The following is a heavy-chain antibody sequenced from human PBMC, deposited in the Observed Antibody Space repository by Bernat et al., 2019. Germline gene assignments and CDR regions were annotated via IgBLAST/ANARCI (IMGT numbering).Heavy chain of an antibody. D-gene: IGHD3-10*01. Sequence: QVQLVQSGAEVKKPGASVKVSCKASGYTFTSYYMHWVRQAPGQGLEWMGIINPSGGGTSFAQKFQGRVTMTRDTSTSIVYMVLSSLRSEDTAVYYCARDMVPGVIVHVNRAGYAFDIWGQGTTVTVSS. J-gene: IGHJ3*02. CDR3: ARDMVPGVIVHVNRAGYAFDI. CDR1: GYTFTSYY. V-gene: IGHV1-46*03. CDR2: INPSGGGT.